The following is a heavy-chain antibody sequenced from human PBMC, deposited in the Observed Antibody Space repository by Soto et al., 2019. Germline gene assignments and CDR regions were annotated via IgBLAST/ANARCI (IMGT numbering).Heavy chain of an antibody. CDR2: VKGDEITA. D-gene: IGHD3-3*01. J-gene: IGHJ4*02. CDR3: ARGAEGAYYHYY. CDR1: GFTFSRYW. Sequence: DVQLVESGGGSVQPGGSLRLSCVASGFTFSRYWVHWVRQAPGKGLVWVSRVKGDEITATYADSVEGRFTISRDNAKNTVYLHMNSLRADDTAVYYCARGAEGAYYHYYLGQGAMVTVSS. V-gene: IGHV3-74*01.